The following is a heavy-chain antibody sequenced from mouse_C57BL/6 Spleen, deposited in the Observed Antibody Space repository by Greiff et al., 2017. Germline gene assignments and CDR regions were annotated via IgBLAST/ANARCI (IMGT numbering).Heavy chain of an antibody. CDR3: ARVGRWLEMDY. D-gene: IGHD2-3*01. CDR2: ISDGGSYT. Sequence: EVKLVESGGGLVKPGGSLKLSCAASGFTFSSYAMSWVRQTPEKRLEWVATISDGGSYTYYPDNVKGRFTISRDNAKNNLYLQMSHLKSEDTAMYYCARVGRWLEMDYWGQGTSVTVSS. V-gene: IGHV5-4*03. CDR1: GFTFSSYA. J-gene: IGHJ4*01.